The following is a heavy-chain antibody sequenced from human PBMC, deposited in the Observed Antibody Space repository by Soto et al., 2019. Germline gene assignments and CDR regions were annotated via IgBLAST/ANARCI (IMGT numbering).Heavy chain of an antibody. CDR3: AKPYYYDSSGYYSYAFDI. Sequence: QVQLVESGGGVVQPGRSLRLSCAASGFTFSSYGMHWVRQAPGKGLEWVAVISYDGSNKYYADSLKGRFTISRDNSKNPLYLQMNSLRAEDTAVYYCAKPYYYDSSGYYSYAFDIWGQGTMVTVSS. CDR1: GFTFSSYG. D-gene: IGHD3-22*01. CDR2: ISYDGSNK. V-gene: IGHV3-30*18. J-gene: IGHJ3*02.